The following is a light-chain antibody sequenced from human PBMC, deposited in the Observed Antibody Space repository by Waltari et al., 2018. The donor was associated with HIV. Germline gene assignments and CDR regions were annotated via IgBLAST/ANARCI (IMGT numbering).Light chain of an antibody. CDR3: SSYASDISVI. V-gene: IGLV2-23*02. Sequence: QSALTQPASVSGSPGQSIPITCAGTSDDVGGYDHVAWYQQIMGRPPKLIIFAVRQRPSGVSGRFSGSKSGNTASLTITGLRPDDEALYFCSSYASDISVIFGGGT. CDR2: AVR. J-gene: IGLJ2*01. CDR1: SDDVGGYDH.